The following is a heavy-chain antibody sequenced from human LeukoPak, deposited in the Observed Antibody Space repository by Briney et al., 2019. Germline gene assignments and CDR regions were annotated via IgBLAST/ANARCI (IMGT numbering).Heavy chain of an antibody. CDR2: ISAYNGNT. CDR3: ARDASSITMVRGEPFDY. CDR1: GYSFTSNY. Sequence: ASVKVSCKVSGYSFTSNYIHWVRQAPGQGLEWMGWISAYNGNTNYAQKLQGRVTMTTDTSTSTAYMELRSLRSDDTAVYYCARDASSITMVRGEPFDYWGQGTLVTVSS. D-gene: IGHD3-10*01. J-gene: IGHJ4*02. V-gene: IGHV1-18*04.